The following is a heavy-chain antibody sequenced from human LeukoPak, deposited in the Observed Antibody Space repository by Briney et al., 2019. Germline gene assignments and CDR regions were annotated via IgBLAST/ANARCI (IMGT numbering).Heavy chain of an antibody. D-gene: IGHD3-10*01. Sequence: SETLSLTCNVSGDSISSYYWSWIRQPPGKGLEWIGYIYYSGSTNYNPSLKSRVTISVDRSKNQFSLKLSSVTAADTAVYYCARGTRPLPLGSKGYFQHWGQGTLVTVSS. CDR2: IYYSGST. J-gene: IGHJ1*01. CDR3: ARGTRPLPLGSKGYFQH. V-gene: IGHV4-59*12. CDR1: GDSISSYY.